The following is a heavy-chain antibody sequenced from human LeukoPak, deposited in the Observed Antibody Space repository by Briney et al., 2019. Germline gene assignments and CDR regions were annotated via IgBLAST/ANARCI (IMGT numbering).Heavy chain of an antibody. V-gene: IGHV3-66*01. CDR1: GLSVSSNY. J-gene: IGHJ4*02. CDR3: ACRARWPQVAIDY. CDR2: IYSGGAT. D-gene: IGHD2-15*01. Sequence: GGSLRLSCAASGLSVSSNYMTWVRQAPGKGLEWVSVIYSGGATYYADSLKGRFTISRDNSKNTLYLQMNSLRPEDTAVYYCACRARWPQVAIDYWGQGTLVTVSS.